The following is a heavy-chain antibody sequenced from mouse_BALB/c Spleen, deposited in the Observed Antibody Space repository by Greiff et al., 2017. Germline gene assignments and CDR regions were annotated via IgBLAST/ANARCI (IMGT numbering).Heavy chain of an antibody. CDR2: IWTGGGT. CDR3: IRASYYGNPMDY. CDR1: GFSLTSYD. D-gene: IGHD2-10*01. V-gene: IGHV2-9-2*01. Sequence: QVQLQQSGPGLVAPSQSLSITCTVSGFSLTSYDISWIRQPPGKGLEWLGVIWTGGGTNYNSAFMSRLSISKDNSKSQVFLKMNSLQTDDTAIYYCIRASYYGNPMDYWGQGTSVTVSS. J-gene: IGHJ4*01.